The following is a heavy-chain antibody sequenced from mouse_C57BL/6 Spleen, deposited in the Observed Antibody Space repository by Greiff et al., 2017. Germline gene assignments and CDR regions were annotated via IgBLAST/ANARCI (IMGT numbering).Heavy chain of an antibody. D-gene: IGHD4-1*01. J-gene: IGHJ2*01. V-gene: IGHV1-4*01. Sequence: QVQLQQSGAELARPGASVKMSCKASGYTFTSYTMHWVKQRPGQGLEWIGYINPSSGYTKYNQKFKDKATLTADKSSSTAYMQLSSLTAEDSAVYYCAREGTGTFTTFDYWGQGTTLTVAS. CDR3: AREGTGTFTTFDY. CDR1: GYTFTSYT. CDR2: INPSSGYT.